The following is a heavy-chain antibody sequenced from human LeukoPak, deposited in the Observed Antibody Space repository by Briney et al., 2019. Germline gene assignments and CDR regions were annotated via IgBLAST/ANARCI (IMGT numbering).Heavy chain of an antibody. CDR3: ASPYSSSWYDFDY. D-gene: IGHD6-13*01. J-gene: IGHJ4*02. V-gene: IGHV4-39*07. CDR2: IYYSGST. CDR1: GGSISSSSYY. Sequence: SSETLSLTCTVSGGSISSSSYYWGWIRQPPGKGLEWIGSIYYSGSTYYNPSLKSRVTISVDTSKNQFSLKLSSVTAADTAVYYCASPYSSSWYDFDYWGQGTLVTVSS.